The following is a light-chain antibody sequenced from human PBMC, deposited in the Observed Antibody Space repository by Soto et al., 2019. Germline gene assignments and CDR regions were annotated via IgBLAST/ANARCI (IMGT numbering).Light chain of an antibody. V-gene: IGLV2-14*01. Sequence: QSVLTQRASVSGSPGQSITISCTGTSSDVGGYNYVSWYQQHPGKAPKLMIYEVSNRPSGVSNRFSGSKSGNTASLTISGLQAEDEADYYCSSYTSGSTLVFGTGTKVTVL. CDR2: EVS. J-gene: IGLJ1*01. CDR1: SSDVGGYNY. CDR3: SSYTSGSTLV.